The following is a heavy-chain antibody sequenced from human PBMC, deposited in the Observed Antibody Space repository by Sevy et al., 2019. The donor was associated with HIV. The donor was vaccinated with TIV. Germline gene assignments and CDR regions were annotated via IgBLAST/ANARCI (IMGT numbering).Heavy chain of an antibody. CDR3: AKNIWTGYYVPHGY. V-gene: IGHV3-30*02. D-gene: IGHD3-9*01. J-gene: IGHJ4*02. CDR2: ISNDGGNK. CDR1: GFSFRNYG. Sequence: GGSLRLSCAASGFSFRNYGMHWVRQAPGKGLEWVAFISNDGGNKYYADSVKGRFTISRDNSQNTLYLQVNNVRADDTAVFYCAKNIWTGYYVPHGYWGQGTLVTVSS.